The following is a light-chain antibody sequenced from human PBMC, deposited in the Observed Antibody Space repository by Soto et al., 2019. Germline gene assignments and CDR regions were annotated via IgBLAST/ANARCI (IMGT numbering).Light chain of an antibody. CDR1: RHVYINA. Sequence: LTQSPATLSLSPGERATLSCRASRHVYINALAWYQQKPGRTPTLLIFGASTRATDIPDRFSGTGSGTEFSLTINGVEPEDSAVYYCQQYGASPLTFGPGTRVEI. J-gene: IGKJ3*01. CDR2: GAS. V-gene: IGKV3-20*01. CDR3: QQYGASPLT.